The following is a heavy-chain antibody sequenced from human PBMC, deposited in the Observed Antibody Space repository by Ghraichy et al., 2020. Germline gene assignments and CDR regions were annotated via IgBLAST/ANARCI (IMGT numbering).Heavy chain of an antibody. CDR1: GGSISRYF. J-gene: IGHJ2*01. Sequence: SETLSLTCTVSGGSISRYFWSWIRPPPGKGLEWIGYISHSGSTNYKSSLKSRVTIAVDTSKNPFSLKLSSVTAADTAVYYCARSTLFWTSGSYSWYFDLWGRGTLVTVSS. CDR3: ARSTLFWTSGSYSWYFDL. V-gene: IGHV4-59*08. D-gene: IGHD1-26*01. CDR2: ISHSGST.